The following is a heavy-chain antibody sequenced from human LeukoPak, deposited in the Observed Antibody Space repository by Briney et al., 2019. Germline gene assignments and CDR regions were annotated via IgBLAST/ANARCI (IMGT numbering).Heavy chain of an antibody. CDR3: ARDYDFWSGYYTPFWFFFDY. J-gene: IGHJ4*02. V-gene: IGHV3-30*02. CDR2: IRYDGSNK. CDR1: GFTFSSYG. Sequence: GGSLRLSCAASGFTFSSYGMHWVRQAPGKGLEWVAFIRYDGSNKYYADSVKGRFTISRDNSKNTPYLQMNSLRAEDTAVYYCARDYDFWSGYYTPFWFFFDYWGQGTLVTVSS. D-gene: IGHD3-3*01.